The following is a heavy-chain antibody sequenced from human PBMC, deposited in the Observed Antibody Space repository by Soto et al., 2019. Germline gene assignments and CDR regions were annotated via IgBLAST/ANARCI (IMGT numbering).Heavy chain of an antibody. Sequence: GGSLRLSCAASGFTFSSYAMHWVRQAPGKGLEYVSAISSNGGSTYYADSVKGRFTISRDNSKNTLYLQMGSLRAEDMVVYYCARGAGATMLDAFDIWGQGTMVTVSS. CDR1: GFTFSSYA. J-gene: IGHJ3*02. CDR2: ISSNGGST. CDR3: ARGAGATMLDAFDI. D-gene: IGHD1-26*01. V-gene: IGHV3-64*02.